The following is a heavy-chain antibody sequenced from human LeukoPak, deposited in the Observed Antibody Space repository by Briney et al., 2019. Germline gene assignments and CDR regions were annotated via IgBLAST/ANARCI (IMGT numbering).Heavy chain of an antibody. CDR3: ARHYGSGTYPLDY. CDR1: GGSITNCC. J-gene: IGHJ4*02. Sequence: SETLSLTCTVSGGSITNCCWGWIRQPAGRGLDWIGRISSTGNTAYSPSLQSRVTMSVGTSKNQFSLKLSSVTAADTAVYYCARHYGSGTYPLDYWGQGTLVTVSS. D-gene: IGHD3-10*01. V-gene: IGHV4-4*07. CDR2: ISSTGNT.